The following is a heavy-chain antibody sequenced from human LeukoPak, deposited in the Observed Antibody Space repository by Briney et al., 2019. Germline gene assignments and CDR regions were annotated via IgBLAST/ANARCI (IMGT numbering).Heavy chain of an antibody. V-gene: IGHV1-18*01. CDR1: GYTFTRYG. CDR2: ISAYNGNT. D-gene: IGHD2-2*01. Sequence: ASVKVSCKASGYTFTRYGISWVRQAPGQGLEWMGWISAYNGNTNYAQKLQGRVTMTTDTSTSTAYMELRSLRSDDTAVYYCARGRCSSTSCYYFDYWGQGTLVTVSS. CDR3: ARGRCSSTSCYYFDY. J-gene: IGHJ4*02.